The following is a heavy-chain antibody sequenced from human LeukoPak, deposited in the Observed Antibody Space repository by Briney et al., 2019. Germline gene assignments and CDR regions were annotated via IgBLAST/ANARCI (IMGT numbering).Heavy chain of an antibody. CDR2: ISAYNGNT. J-gene: IGHJ4*02. D-gene: IGHD3-10*01. V-gene: IGHV1-18*01. CDR1: GYPFTSYG. CDR3: AVLWFGESNFDY. Sequence: ASVKVSCKASGYPFTSYGISWVRQAPGQGLEWMGWISAYNGNTNYAQKLQGRVTMTTDTSTSTAYMELRSLRSDDTAVYYCAVLWFGESNFDYWGQGTLVTVSS.